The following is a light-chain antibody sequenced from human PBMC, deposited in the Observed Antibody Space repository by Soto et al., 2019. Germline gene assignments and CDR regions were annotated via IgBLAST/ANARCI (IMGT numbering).Light chain of an antibody. J-gene: IGLJ1*01. CDR2: DDD. CDR1: SSNIGGNS. CDR3: GSLDSSLSAYV. Sequence: QSVMTQPPSVSAAPGQRVTISCSGSSSNIGGNSVSWYQQLPGTAPKLLIYDDDKRPSGIPDRFAGSKSGTSATLGITGFQTGDEADYYCGSLDSSLSAYVFGTGTKVT. V-gene: IGLV1-51*01.